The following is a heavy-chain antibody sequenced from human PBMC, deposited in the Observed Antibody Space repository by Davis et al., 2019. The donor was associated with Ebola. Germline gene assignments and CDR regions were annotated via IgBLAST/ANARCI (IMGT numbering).Heavy chain of an antibody. V-gene: IGHV3-66*02. CDR3: ARSRKAAAGMWYYYYGMDV. D-gene: IGHD6-13*01. CDR2: IYSGGST. J-gene: IGHJ6*02. Sequence: GESLKISCAASGFTVSSNYMSWVRQAPGKGLEWVSVIYSGGSTYYADSVKGRFTISRDNSKNTLYLQMYSLRAEDTAVYYCARSRKAAAGMWYYYYGMDVWGQGTTVTVSS. CDR1: GFTVSSNY.